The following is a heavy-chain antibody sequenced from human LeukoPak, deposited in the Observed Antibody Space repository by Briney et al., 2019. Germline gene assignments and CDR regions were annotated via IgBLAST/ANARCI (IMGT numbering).Heavy chain of an antibody. CDR1: GGTFSSYA. Sequence: SVKVSCKASGGTFSSYAISCVPQAPGQGLEWMGEIIPIFGTANYAQKFQGRVTITADESTSTAYMELSSLRSEDTAVYSCARVAVAGYYFDYWGQGTLVTVSS. J-gene: IGHJ4*02. D-gene: IGHD6-19*01. CDR3: ARVAVAGYYFDY. V-gene: IGHV1-69*13. CDR2: IIPIFGTA.